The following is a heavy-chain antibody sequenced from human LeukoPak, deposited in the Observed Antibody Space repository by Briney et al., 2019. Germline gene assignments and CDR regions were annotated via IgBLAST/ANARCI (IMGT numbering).Heavy chain of an antibody. CDR2: IYHSGIT. CDR1: GYALSSGYY. CDR3: ARLYKSQASTTFDY. V-gene: IGHV4-38-2*01. J-gene: IGHJ4*02. Sequence: SETLSLTCAVSGYALSSGYYWGWIRQPPGKGLEWISTIYHSGITYYNPSLQSRVTISVDTSKNQFSLKVSSVTAADTALYYCARLYKSQASTTFDYWGQGTLVTVSS. D-gene: IGHD3-10*01.